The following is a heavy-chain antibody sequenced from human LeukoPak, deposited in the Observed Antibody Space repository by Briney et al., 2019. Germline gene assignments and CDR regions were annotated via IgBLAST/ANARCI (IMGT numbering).Heavy chain of an antibody. CDR2: ISGSGGST. Sequence: GGSLRLSCAASGFTVSSNYMSWVRQAPGKGLEWVSAISGSGGSTYYADSVKGRFTASRDNSKNTLFLQMNSLRAEDTAVYYCAKDLTYGGVYGFNYWGQGTLVTVSS. D-gene: IGHD1-26*01. V-gene: IGHV3-23*01. J-gene: IGHJ4*02. CDR3: AKDLTYGGVYGFNY. CDR1: GFTVSSNY.